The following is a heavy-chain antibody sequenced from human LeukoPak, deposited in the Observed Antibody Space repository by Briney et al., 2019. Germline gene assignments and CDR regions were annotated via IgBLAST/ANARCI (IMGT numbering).Heavy chain of an antibody. J-gene: IGHJ5*02. V-gene: IGHV4-31*03. Sequence: SETLSLTCTVSGGSISSGGYYWSWIRQHPGKGLEWIGYIYYSGSTYYNPSLKSRVTISVDTSKNQFSLKLSSVTAADTAVYYCARDDGGSGWFDPWGQGTLVTVSS. CDR3: ARDDGGSGWFDP. CDR1: GGSISSGGYY. CDR2: IYYSGST. D-gene: IGHD3-10*01.